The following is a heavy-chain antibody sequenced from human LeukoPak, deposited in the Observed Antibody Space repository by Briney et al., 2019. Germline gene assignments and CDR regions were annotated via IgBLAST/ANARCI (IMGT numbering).Heavy chain of an antibody. J-gene: IGHJ6*03. CDR3: ARDRSYYMDV. Sequence: SETLSLTCSVSDGSISSYYWSWIRQPPGKGLEWIGYIYYSGSTNYNPSLKSRVTISEDTSKNQFSLKLSSVTAADTAVYYCARDRSYYMDVWGKGTTVTISS. CDR1: DGSISSYY. V-gene: IGHV4-59*01. CDR2: IYYSGST.